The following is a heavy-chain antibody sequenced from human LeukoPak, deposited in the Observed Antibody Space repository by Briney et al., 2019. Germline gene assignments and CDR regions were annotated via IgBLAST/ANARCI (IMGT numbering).Heavy chain of an antibody. D-gene: IGHD4-17*01. CDR1: GYSFTSYW. Sequence: GESLKISCKGSGYSFTSYWIGWVRQMPGKGLEWMGIIDPGDSDTRYSPPFQGQVTISADKSISTAYLQWSSLKASDTAMDYCARRRYGDYSEDWFDPWGQGTLVTVSS. CDR2: IDPGDSDT. CDR3: ARRRYGDYSEDWFDP. J-gene: IGHJ5*02. V-gene: IGHV5-51*01.